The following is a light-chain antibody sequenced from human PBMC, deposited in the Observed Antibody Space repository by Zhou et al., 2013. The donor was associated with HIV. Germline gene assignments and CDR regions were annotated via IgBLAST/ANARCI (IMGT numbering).Light chain of an antibody. CDR2: DAS. Sequence: GDRVTITCRTSQDIRSALAWYQQKPGKAPKLLIYDASTLQSGVPPRFSGRGFGTDFTLTIGSLQPEDVATYFCQQFYSYPLTFGGGTKVESK. V-gene: IGKV1-13*02. J-gene: IGKJ4*01. CDR1: QDIRSA. CDR3: QQFYSYPLT.